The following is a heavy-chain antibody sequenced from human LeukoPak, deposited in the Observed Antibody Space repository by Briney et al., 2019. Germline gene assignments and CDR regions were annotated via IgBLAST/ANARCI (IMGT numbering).Heavy chain of an antibody. Sequence: GESLKISCKGSGYSFTSYWIGWVRQMPGKGLEWMGIIYPGDSDTRYSPSFQGQVTISADKSISTAYLQWNSLKASDTSMYYCARLNREQQLPAIPFGCWGQGTLVTVSS. D-gene: IGHD6-13*01. CDR2: IYPGDSDT. J-gene: IGHJ4*02. CDR1: GYSFTSYW. CDR3: ARLNREQQLPAIPFGC. V-gene: IGHV5-51*01.